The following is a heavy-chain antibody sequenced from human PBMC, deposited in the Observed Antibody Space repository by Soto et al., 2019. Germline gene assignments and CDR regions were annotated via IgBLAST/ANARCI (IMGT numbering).Heavy chain of an antibody. Sequence: PGGSLRLSCAASGFTFNTYAMHWVRQAPGKGLEWVALISYDGSNKYYADSVKGRFTISRDNAKNSLYLQMNSLRAEDTALYYCAKDSDTAMNYFDYWGQGTLVTVSS. CDR2: ISYDGSNK. CDR1: GFTFNTYA. D-gene: IGHD5-18*01. V-gene: IGHV3-30-3*01. J-gene: IGHJ4*02. CDR3: AKDSDTAMNYFDY.